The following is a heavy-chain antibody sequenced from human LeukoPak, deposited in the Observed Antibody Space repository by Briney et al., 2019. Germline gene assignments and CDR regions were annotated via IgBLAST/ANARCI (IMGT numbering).Heavy chain of an antibody. CDR3: ARLTRRSGNYFEN. J-gene: IGHJ4*02. CDR1: GGSVSSGSYY. CDR2: IYFSGST. Sequence: SETLSLTCIVSGGSVSSGSYYWSWIRQPPGKGLQWIGYIYFSGSTNYNPSLESRVTISLDTSKNQFSLKLSSVTAADTAVYYCARLTRRSGNYFENWGQGTLVTVSS. V-gene: IGHV4-61*01. D-gene: IGHD1-1*01.